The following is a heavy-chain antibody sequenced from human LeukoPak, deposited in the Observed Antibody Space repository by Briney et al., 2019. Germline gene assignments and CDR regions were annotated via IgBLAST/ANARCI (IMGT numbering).Heavy chain of an antibody. CDR3: ARGKRWLQSPFDY. CDR1: GGAISSYY. D-gene: IGHD5-24*01. J-gene: IGHJ4*02. Sequence: PSETLSLACTVSGGAISSYYWSWIRQPPGKGLEWIGYIQYSGSSNYNSSLKSRVTISVDTSQNHFSLKVSSVTAADTAVYYCARGKRWLQSPFDYWGQGTPVTVSS. CDR2: IQYSGSS. V-gene: IGHV4-59*01.